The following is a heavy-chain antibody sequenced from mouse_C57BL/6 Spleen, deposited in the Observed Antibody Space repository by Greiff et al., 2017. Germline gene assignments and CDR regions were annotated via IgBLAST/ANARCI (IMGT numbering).Heavy chain of an antibody. Sequence: EVQVVESGGGLVKPGGSLKLSCAASGFTFSDYGMHWVRQAPEKGLEWVAYISSGSSTIYYADTVKGRFTISSDNAKNTLFLQMTSLRSEDTAMYYCARRGTTVVHWYFDVWGTGTTVTVSS. V-gene: IGHV5-17*01. D-gene: IGHD1-1*01. CDR2: ISSGSSTI. J-gene: IGHJ1*03. CDR1: GFTFSDYG. CDR3: ARRGTTVVHWYFDV.